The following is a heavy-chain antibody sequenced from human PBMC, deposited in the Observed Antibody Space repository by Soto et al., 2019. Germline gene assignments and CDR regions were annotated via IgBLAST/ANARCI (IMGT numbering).Heavy chain of an antibody. Sequence: SETLSLTCPVSGGSSSSYYWSWIRQPPGKGLEWIGYIYYSGSTNYNPSLKSRVTISVDTSKNQFSLKLSSVTAADTAVYYCARMYSSSSIKGNDAFDIWGQGTMVTVSS. J-gene: IGHJ3*02. CDR3: ARMYSSSSIKGNDAFDI. CDR1: GGSSSSYY. CDR2: IYYSGST. V-gene: IGHV4-59*08. D-gene: IGHD6-6*01.